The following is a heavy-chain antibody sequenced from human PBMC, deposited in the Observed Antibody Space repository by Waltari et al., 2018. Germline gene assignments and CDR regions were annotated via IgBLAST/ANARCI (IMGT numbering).Heavy chain of an antibody. CDR3: ASCPYCTNGVFPFDY. CDR2: IIPIFGTA. J-gene: IGHJ4*02. D-gene: IGHD2-8*01. V-gene: IGHV1-69*01. CDR1: GGTFRSYA. Sequence: QVQLVQSGAEVKKPGSSVKVSCKASGGTFRSYAISWVRQAPGQGLEWMGGIIPIFGTANYAQKFQGRVTITADESTSTAYMELSSLRSEDTAVYYCASCPYCTNGVFPFDYWGQGTLVTVSS.